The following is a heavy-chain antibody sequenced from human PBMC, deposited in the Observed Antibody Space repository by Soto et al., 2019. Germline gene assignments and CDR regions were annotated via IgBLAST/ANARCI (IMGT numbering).Heavy chain of an antibody. J-gene: IGHJ4*02. CDR2: IKQDGSEE. V-gene: IGHV3-7*01. CDR1: GFTVNDYW. Sequence: EVQLVESGGGLVQPGGSLRLSCAASGFTVNDYWMSWVRQAPGKGLEWVTTIKQDGSEEYYVHSVKGRFTISRDNAKNSLDLQMNSLGAEDTAVYYCARYPKPYDSSAYYYYWGQGTLVTVSS. CDR3: ARYPKPYDSSAYYYY. D-gene: IGHD3-22*01.